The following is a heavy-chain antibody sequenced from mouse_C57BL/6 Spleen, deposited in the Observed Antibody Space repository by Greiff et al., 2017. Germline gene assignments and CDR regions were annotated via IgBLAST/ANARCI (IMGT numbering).Heavy chain of an antibody. CDR3: AREYGSSPRFDV. D-gene: IGHD1-1*01. CDR1: GFSLTSYA. V-gene: IGHV2-9-1*01. Sequence: VKLMESGPGLVAPSQSLSITCTVSGFSLTSYAISWVRQPPGKGLEWLGVIWTGGGTNYNSALKSRLSISKDNSKRQVFLKMNSLQTDDPARYYCAREYGSSPRFDVWGTGTTVTVAS. J-gene: IGHJ1*03. CDR2: IWTGGGT.